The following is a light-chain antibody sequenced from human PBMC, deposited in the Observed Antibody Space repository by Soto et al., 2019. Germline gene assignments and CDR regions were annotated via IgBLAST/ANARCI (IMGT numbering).Light chain of an antibody. CDR1: QSLLHSNGYNY. CDR2: LGS. Sequence: DIVMTQSPLSLPVTPGEPPSISCRSSQSLLHSNGYNYLDWYLXKPGQSPQLXIYLGSNRASGVPDRFSVSGSGTDGTLKISRVEAEDGAVYDGMQALQTPFTFGPGTKVDIK. V-gene: IGKV2-28*01. J-gene: IGKJ3*01. CDR3: MQALQTPFT.